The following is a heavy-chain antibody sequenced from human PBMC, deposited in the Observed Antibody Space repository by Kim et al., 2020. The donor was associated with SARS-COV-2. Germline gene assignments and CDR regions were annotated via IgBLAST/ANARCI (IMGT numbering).Heavy chain of an antibody. J-gene: IGHJ4*02. CDR1: GGSISSGDYY. D-gene: IGHD2-15*01. CDR2: IYYSGST. V-gene: IGHV4-30-4*01. Sequence: SETLSLTCTVSGGSISSGDYYWSWIRQPPGKGLEWIGYIYYSGSTYYNPSLKSRVTISVDTSKNQFSLKLSSVTAADTAVYYCARSSGGTGGDYWGQGTLVTVSS. CDR3: ARSSGGTGGDY.